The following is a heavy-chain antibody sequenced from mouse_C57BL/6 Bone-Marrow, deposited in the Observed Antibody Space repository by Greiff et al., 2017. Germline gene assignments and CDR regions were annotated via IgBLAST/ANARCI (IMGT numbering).Heavy chain of an antibody. CDR2: IHPNSGST. CDR3: ARPYGAWFAY. J-gene: IGHJ3*01. V-gene: IGHV1-64*01. CDR1: GYTFTSYW. D-gene: IGHD1-1*01. Sequence: VQLQQSGAELVKPGASVKLSCKASGYTFTSYWMHWVKQRPGQGLEWIGMIHPNSGSTNYNEKFKSKATLTVDKSSSTAYMQLSSLTSEDSAVYYCARPYGAWFAYWGQGTLVTVSA.